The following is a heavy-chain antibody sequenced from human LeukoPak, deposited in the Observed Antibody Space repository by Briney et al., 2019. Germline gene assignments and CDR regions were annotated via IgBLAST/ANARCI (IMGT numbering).Heavy chain of an antibody. CDR2: ISYDGSNK. Sequence: GGSLRLSCAASGFTFSSYGMHWVRQAPGKGLEWVAVISYDGSNKYYADSVKGRFTISRDNSKNTLYLQMNSLRAEDTAVYYCASGYSGYIYGDYWGQGTLVTVSS. CDR3: ASGYSGYIYGDY. CDR1: GFTFSSYG. V-gene: IGHV3-30*03. J-gene: IGHJ4*02. D-gene: IGHD5-12*01.